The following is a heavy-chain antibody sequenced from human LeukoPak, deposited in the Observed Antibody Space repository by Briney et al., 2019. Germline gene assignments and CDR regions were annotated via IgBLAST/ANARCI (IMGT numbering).Heavy chain of an antibody. Sequence: PGGSLRLSCAASGFTFNDYYMSWIRQAPGKGLVWVSRINSDGSSTNYADSVKGRFTISRDNAKNTLYLQMNSLRVEDTAVYYCASSSGGFNWFDPWGQGTLVTVSS. CDR2: INSDGSST. D-gene: IGHD3-22*01. CDR3: ASSSGGFNWFDP. J-gene: IGHJ5*02. CDR1: GFTFNDYY. V-gene: IGHV3-74*01.